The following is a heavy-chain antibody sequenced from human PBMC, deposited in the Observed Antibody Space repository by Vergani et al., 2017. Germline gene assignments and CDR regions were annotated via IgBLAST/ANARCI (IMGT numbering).Heavy chain of an antibody. V-gene: IGHV3-66*02. D-gene: IGHD3-10*01. CDR2: IYSSDET. J-gene: IGHJ5*02. Sequence: ELQLVESGGGLVQPGGSLRLSCAASGSTVSGNYMTWVRQAPGKGLEWVSHIYSSDETYYADYVKGRITISRDTSENTLHLQINNLRVEDTAVYYCAGGNYYGSGTYVDPWGQGTLVTVSS. CDR1: GSTVSGNY. CDR3: AGGNYYGSGTYVDP.